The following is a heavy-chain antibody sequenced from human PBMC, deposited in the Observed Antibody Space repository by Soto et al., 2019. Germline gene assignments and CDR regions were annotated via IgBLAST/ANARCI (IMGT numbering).Heavy chain of an antibody. V-gene: IGHV4-61*08. CDR3: ETSHNYYYYGLDV. J-gene: IGHJ6*02. Sequence: SETLSLTCTVSGGSVSSGDYFWSWLRQSPGKRLEWIAYIYYSGSTNYNPSLKSRATISVDTSKSQVSLTLTSMTAADAALYYSETSHNYYYYGLDVWGQGTAVTVSS. CDR1: GGSVSSGDYF. CDR2: IYYSGST.